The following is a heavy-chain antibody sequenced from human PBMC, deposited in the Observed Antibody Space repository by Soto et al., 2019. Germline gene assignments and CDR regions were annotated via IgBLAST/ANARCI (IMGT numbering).Heavy chain of an antibody. Sequence: TSETLSLTCTVSGGSISSSSYYWGWIRQPPGKGLEWIGSIYYSGSTYYNPSLKSRVTISVDTSKNQFSLKLSSVTAADTAVYYCARLPLRGTNFDYWGQGTLVTVSS. J-gene: IGHJ4*02. D-gene: IGHD3-10*01. CDR1: GGSISSSSYY. CDR3: ARLPLRGTNFDY. V-gene: IGHV4-39*01. CDR2: IYYSGST.